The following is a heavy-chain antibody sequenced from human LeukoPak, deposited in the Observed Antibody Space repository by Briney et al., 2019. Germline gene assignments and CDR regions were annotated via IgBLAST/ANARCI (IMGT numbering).Heavy chain of an antibody. Sequence: ASETLSLTCTVSGGSISSGSYYWSWIRQPAGKGLEWIGRIYTSGSTNYNPSLKSRVTISVDTSKNQFSLKLSSVTAADTAVYYCARDPIYSSSWSHYYYYMDVWGKGTTVTVSS. J-gene: IGHJ6*03. CDR1: GGSISSGSYY. V-gene: IGHV4-61*02. CDR3: ARDPIYSSSWSHYYYYMDV. CDR2: IYTSGST. D-gene: IGHD6-13*01.